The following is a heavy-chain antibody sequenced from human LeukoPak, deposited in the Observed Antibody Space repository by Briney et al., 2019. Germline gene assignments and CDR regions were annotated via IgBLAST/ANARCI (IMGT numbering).Heavy chain of an antibody. V-gene: IGHV4-34*01. D-gene: IGHD6-13*01. CDR2: INHSGST. Sequence: PSETLSLTCAVYGGSFSGYYWSWIRQPPGKGLEWIGEINHSGSTNYNPSLKSRVTISVDTSKNQFSLKLSSVTAADTAVYYCARTRYSSSWYSVNWFDPWGQGTLVTVSS. CDR3: ARTRYSSSWYSVNWFDP. J-gene: IGHJ5*02. CDR1: GGSFSGYY.